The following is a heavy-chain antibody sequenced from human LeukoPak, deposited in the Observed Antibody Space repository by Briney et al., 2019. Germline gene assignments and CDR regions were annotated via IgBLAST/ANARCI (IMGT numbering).Heavy chain of an antibody. V-gene: IGHV1-2*02. CDR3: ARANFGYSYGTTGDY. J-gene: IGHJ4*02. CDR2: INPNSGGT. D-gene: IGHD5-18*01. Sequence: ASVKVSCKASGYTFTGYYMHWVRQAPGQGLEWMGWINPNSGGTNYAQKFQGRVTMTRDTSTSTVYMELSSLRSEDTAVYYCARANFGYSYGTTGDYWGQGTLVTVSS. CDR1: GYTFTGYY.